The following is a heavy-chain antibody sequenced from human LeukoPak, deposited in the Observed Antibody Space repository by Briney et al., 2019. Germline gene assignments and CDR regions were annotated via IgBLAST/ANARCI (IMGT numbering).Heavy chain of an antibody. D-gene: IGHD5-24*01. CDR1: GFTFSSYG. CDR3: ARGSEVALVFDY. J-gene: IGHJ4*02. Sequence: GGSLRLSCAASGFTFSSYGMPWVRQAPGKGLEWVSYISSSGSTIYYADSVKGRFTISRDNAKNSLYLQMNSLRAEDTAVYYCARGSEVALVFDYWGQGTLVTVSS. CDR2: ISSSGSTI. V-gene: IGHV3-48*04.